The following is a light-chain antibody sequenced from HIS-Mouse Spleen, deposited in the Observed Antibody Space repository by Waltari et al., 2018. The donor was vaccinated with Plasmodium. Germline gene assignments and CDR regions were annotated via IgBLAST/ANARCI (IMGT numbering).Light chain of an antibody. CDR2: EVS. CDR3: SSYTSSSTPYV. J-gene: IGLJ1*01. Sequence: QSALTPPSSVSAAPGPSFTISCPGTSSDVGGHTDFSWYQQHPGKAPKLMIYEVSNRPSGVSNRFSGSKSGNTASLTISVLQAEDEADYYCSSYTSSSTPYVFGTGTKVTVL. V-gene: IGLV2-14*01. CDR1: SSDVGGHTD.